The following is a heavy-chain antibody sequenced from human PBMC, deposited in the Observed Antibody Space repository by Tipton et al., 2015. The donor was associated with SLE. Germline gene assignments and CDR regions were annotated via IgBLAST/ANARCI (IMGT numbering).Heavy chain of an antibody. CDR3: ACGGLVFPHY. J-gene: IGHJ4*02. D-gene: IGHD6-19*01. CDR1: GYTFTGYY. Sequence: QLEQSGAEVKKPGASVKVSCKASGYTFTGYYMHWVRQAPGQGLECIRWISASNGNTNYAQKLQGRFTMTTDTSTSTAYMELRSLRSAATAVYYCACGGLVFPHYWGQGTLVTVSS. CDR2: ISASNGNT. V-gene: IGHV1-18*04.